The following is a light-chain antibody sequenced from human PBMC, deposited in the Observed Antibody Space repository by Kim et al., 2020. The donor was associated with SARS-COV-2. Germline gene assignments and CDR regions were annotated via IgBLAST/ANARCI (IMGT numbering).Light chain of an antibody. CDR2: RNN. J-gene: IGLJ2*01. CDR1: SSNIGSNY. Sequence: QSVLTQPPSASGTPGQRVTISCSGSSSNIGSNYVYWYQQLPGTAPKLLIYRNNQRPSGVTDRFSGSKSGTSASLAISGLRSEDVADYYCAAWDDSLSGVVFGGGTQLTVL. V-gene: IGLV1-47*01. CDR3: AAWDDSLSGVV.